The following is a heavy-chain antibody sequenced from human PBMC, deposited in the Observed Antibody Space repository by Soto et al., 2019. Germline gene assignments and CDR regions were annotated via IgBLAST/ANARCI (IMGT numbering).Heavy chain of an antibody. CDR2: IYYSGST. Sequence: SETLSLTCTVSGGSISSGAFYWTWIRQHPGKGLEWIGHIYYSGSTNYNPSLKSRVTISVDKSKNQFSLKLSSVTAAGTAVYYCARDKIGTSSNYWGQGTLVTVSS. CDR3: ARDKIGTSSNY. V-gene: IGHV4-31*03. D-gene: IGHD1-1*01. J-gene: IGHJ4*02. CDR1: GGSISSGAFY.